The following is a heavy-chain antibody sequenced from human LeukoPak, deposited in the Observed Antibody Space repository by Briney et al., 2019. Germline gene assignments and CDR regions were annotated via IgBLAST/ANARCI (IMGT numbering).Heavy chain of an antibody. CDR1: GGTFSSYA. J-gene: IGHJ4*02. D-gene: IGHD4-17*01. CDR2: IIPIFGTA. CDR3: ARGRLYGDYSY. V-gene: IGHV1-69*05. Sequence: ASVKVSCKASGGTFSSYAISWVRQAPGQGLEWTGGIIPIFGTANYAQKFQGRVTITTDESTSTAYMELSSLRSEDTAVYYCARGRLYGDYSYWGQGTLVTVSS.